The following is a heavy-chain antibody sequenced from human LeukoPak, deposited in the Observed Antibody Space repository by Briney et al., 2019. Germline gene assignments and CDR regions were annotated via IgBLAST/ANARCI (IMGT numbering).Heavy chain of an antibody. J-gene: IGHJ4*02. CDR1: GFTFSSYE. CDR2: ISSSGSTI. Sequence: PGGSLRLSCAASGFTFSSYEMNWVRQAPGKGLEWVSYISSSGSTIYCADPVKGRFTISRDNAKNSLYLQMNSLRAEDTAVYYCARESPSMMDHWGQGTLVTVSS. CDR3: ARESPSMMDH. V-gene: IGHV3-48*03. D-gene: IGHD2/OR15-2a*01.